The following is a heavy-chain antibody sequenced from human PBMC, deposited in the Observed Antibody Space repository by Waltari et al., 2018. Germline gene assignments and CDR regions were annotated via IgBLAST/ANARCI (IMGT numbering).Heavy chain of an antibody. Sequence: EVQLVESGGGLVKPGGSLSLSCAASGFTISSFGMSWGRQAPGKGLEWVSSTTNSNTYIYYADSVKGRFTVSIDNAKNSLYLQMNSLRADDTAVYFCARALTTPNDYWGQGTLVTVSS. CDR1: GFTISSFG. J-gene: IGHJ4*02. D-gene: IGHD4-17*01. CDR3: ARALTTPNDY. V-gene: IGHV3-21*03. CDR2: TTNSNTYI.